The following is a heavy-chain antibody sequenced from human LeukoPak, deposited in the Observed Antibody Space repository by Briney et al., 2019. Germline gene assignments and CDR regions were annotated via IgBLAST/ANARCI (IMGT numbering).Heavy chain of an antibody. CDR3: ARHLKYYSDSTASLVNWFDP. CDR1: GDSISRSTYY. CDR2: IYYSGTT. V-gene: IGHV4-39*01. J-gene: IGHJ5*02. D-gene: IGHD3-22*01. Sequence: SGTPSLTCSVSGDSISRSTYYWGWIRQPPGKGLEWIGSIYYSGTTYYNPSLKSRVTISVDTSKNQFSLKLSFVTAADTAVYYCARHLKYYSDSTASLVNWFDPWGQGTLVTVAS.